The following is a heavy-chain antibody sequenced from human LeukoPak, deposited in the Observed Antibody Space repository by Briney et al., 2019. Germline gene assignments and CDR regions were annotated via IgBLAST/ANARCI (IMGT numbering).Heavy chain of an antibody. J-gene: IGHJ4*02. Sequence: GGSLRLSCAASGFTVSSNYMSWVRQAPGKGLEWVSVIYSGGSTYYADSVKGRFTISRDNAKNSLYLQMNSLRAEDTAVYYCARGPTYYDILTGYYPTLFDYWGQGTLVTVSS. V-gene: IGHV3-53*01. CDR3: ARGPTYYDILTGYYPTLFDY. CDR1: GFTVSSNY. D-gene: IGHD3-9*01. CDR2: IYSGGST.